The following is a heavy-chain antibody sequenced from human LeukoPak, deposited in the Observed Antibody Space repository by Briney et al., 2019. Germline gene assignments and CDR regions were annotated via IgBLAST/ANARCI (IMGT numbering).Heavy chain of an antibody. CDR2: SGNGHET. D-gene: IGHD3-22*01. J-gene: IGHJ4*02. CDR3: AKDANYYDSSGYLIPFDY. V-gene: IGHV3-23*01. Sequence: RGRGVHWLSSSGNGHETYSGDSVRGRFSISSDTSKNILYLQMDSLRADDSALYYCAKDANYYDSSGYLIPFDYWGQGTLVTVSS.